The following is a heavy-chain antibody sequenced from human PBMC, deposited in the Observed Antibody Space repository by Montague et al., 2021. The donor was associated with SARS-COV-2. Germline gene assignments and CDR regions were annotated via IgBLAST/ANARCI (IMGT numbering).Heavy chain of an antibody. Sequence: SETLSLTCTVSVDSISSLHYYWGWIRQSPGKGLEWIVNVFYRGSTYYNPSLMSRATISVDTSKNQFALRLRSVTATDTAIYYCARRAGVVGDTRFDYWGQGILVPVSS. CDR1: VDSISSLHYY. V-gene: IGHV4-39*01. CDR2: VFYRGST. CDR3: ARRAGVVGDTRFDY. D-gene: IGHD1-26*01. J-gene: IGHJ4*01.